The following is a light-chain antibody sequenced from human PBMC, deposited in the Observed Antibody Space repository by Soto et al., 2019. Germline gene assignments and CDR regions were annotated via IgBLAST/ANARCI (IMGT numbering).Light chain of an antibody. Sequence: QSVLTQPASVSGSPGQSIAISCTGTFSDVGGYDYVSWYQQHPDKAPKLMIYEVTKRPSGVSNRFSGSKSGNTASLTIPGPQPEDEADYYCSSHTSGSTRVFGSGTKVTVL. V-gene: IGLV2-14*01. CDR2: EVT. CDR1: FSDVGGYDY. J-gene: IGLJ1*01. CDR3: SSHTSGSTRV.